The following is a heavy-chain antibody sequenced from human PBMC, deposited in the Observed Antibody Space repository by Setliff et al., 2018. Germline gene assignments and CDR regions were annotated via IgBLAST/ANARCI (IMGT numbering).Heavy chain of an antibody. V-gene: IGHV3-49*04. CDR3: TRDRVAGDY. Sequence: PGGSLRLSCTTAGFAFGDFGMSWVRQAPGKGLEWISFIRSKAYGGTTDYAASVEGRFIISRDDSKSIAYLQMNSLKTEDTAVYYCTRDRVAGDYWGQGTLVTVSS. CDR1: GFAFGDFG. D-gene: IGHD6-19*01. CDR2: IRSKAYGGTT. J-gene: IGHJ4*02.